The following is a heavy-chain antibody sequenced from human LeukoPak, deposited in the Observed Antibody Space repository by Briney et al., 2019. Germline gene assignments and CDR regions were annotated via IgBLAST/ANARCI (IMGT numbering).Heavy chain of an antibody. CDR3: TRDFSNTSGFKVVVDF. J-gene: IGHJ4*02. V-gene: IGHV1-18*04. D-gene: IGHD6-19*01. Sequence: ASVKVSCKASGFTFTSYGFAWVRQAPGQGLEWMGWISAYNGDKKYTQNFQGRLSMTTDSSMSTAYMELRNLRSDDTAVYYCTRDFSNTSGFKVVVDFWGQGTLVTVSS. CDR1: GFTFTSYG. CDR2: ISAYNGDK.